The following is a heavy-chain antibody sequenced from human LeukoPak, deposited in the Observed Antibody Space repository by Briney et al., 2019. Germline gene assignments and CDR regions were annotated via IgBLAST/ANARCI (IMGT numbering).Heavy chain of an antibody. J-gene: IGHJ6*02. CDR2: FDPEDGET. CDR1: GYTLTELS. V-gene: IGHV1-24*01. Sequence: ASVKVSCKVSGYTLTELSMHWVRQAPGKGLEWMGGFDPEDGETIYAQKFQGRVTMTEDTSTDTACMELSSLRSEDTAVYYCACSSTSPYGMDVWGQRTSVTVSS. CDR3: ACSSTSPYGMDV. D-gene: IGHD2-2*01.